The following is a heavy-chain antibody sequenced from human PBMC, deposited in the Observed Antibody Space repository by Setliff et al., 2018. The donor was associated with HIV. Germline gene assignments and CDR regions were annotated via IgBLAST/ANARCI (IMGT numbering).Heavy chain of an antibody. Sequence: SETLSLTCTVSGGSISSGDYSWNWMRQTPGKGLEWIGYIYHSGITSYNPSLKSRFIMLIDTSQNQFSLKVHSVTAADTATYYCARLGYYNFWSGYWTDYWGHGTLVTVSS. CDR1: GGSISSGDYS. CDR2: IYHSGIT. D-gene: IGHD3-3*01. V-gene: IGHV4-30-4*08. CDR3: ARLGYYNFWSGYWTDY. J-gene: IGHJ4*01.